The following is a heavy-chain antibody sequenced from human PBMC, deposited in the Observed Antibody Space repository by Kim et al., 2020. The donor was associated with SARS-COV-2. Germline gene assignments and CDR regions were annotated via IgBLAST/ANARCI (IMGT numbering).Heavy chain of an antibody. J-gene: IGHJ6*02. V-gene: IGHV3-48*02. D-gene: IGHD4-17*01. Sequence: AYSVKGRFTISSDNAKSSLYLQMNSLRDEDTAVYYCAISPTTYYYYGMDVWGQGTTVTVSS. CDR3: AISPTTYYYYGMDV.